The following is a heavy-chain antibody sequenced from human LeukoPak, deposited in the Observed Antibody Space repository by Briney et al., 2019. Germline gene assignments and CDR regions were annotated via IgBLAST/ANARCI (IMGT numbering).Heavy chain of an antibody. CDR3: ASSSWYDAFDI. V-gene: IGHV4-30-2*01. CDR1: GGSISSGGYS. Sequence: PSETLSLTCAVSGGSISSGGYSWSWIRQPPGKGLEWIGYIYHSGSTYYNPSLKSRVTISVDRSKNQFSLKLSSVTAADTVVYYCASSSWYDAFDIWGQGTMVTVSS. CDR2: IYHSGST. J-gene: IGHJ3*02. D-gene: IGHD6-13*01.